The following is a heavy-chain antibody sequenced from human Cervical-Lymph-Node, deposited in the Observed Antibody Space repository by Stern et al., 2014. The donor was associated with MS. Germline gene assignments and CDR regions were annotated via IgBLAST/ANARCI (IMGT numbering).Heavy chain of an antibody. J-gene: IGHJ5*02. CDR3: ARATDL. CDR1: GASITSYY. CDR2: IYYRGNT. Sequence: VQLVESDPGLLRPSETLSLTCTVSGASITSYYWSWIRQPPGKGLEWIGYIYYRGNTNYNASLKGRVAISIGTSKTQFSLRLSSVTAADTAVYYCARATDLWGQGTLVTVSS. V-gene: IGHV4-59*01.